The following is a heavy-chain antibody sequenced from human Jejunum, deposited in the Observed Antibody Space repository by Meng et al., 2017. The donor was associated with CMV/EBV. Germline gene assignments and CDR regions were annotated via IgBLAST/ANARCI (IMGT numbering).Heavy chain of an antibody. J-gene: IGHJ5*02. V-gene: IGHV3-30-3*01. D-gene: IGHD3-22*01. CDR3: ARGYYDSNLRLDP. CDR1: GFIFSSYA. CDR2: ISYDGSNK. Sequence: QGQLVESGGGGVQPGRSLILSCAAYGFIFSSYAMHWVRQAPGEGLEWMALISYDGSNKYYADSVKGRFTISRDNSKNTLYLQMNSLRAEDTAVYYCARGYYDSNLRLDPWGQGTLVPSPQ.